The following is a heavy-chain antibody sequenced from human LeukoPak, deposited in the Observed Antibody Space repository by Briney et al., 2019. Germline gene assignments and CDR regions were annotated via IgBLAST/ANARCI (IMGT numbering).Heavy chain of an antibody. V-gene: IGHV3-23*01. Sequence: PGGSLRLSCAASGFTFSSYSMSWVRQAPGKGLEWVSAISGSGGSTYYADSVKGRFTISRDNSKNTLYLQMNSLRAEDTAVYYCAKDIADDYVWGRYRYKRDDAFDIWGQGTMVTVSS. CDR2: ISGSGGST. J-gene: IGHJ3*02. D-gene: IGHD3-16*02. CDR1: GFTFSSYS. CDR3: AKDIADDYVWGRYRYKRDDAFDI.